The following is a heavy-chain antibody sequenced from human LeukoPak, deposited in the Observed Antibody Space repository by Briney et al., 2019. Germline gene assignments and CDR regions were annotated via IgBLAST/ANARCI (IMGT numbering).Heavy chain of an antibody. Sequence: SETLSLTCAVYGGSFSGYYWSWIRQPPGKGLEWIGEINHSGSTNYNPSLKSRVTISVDTSKNQFSLKLSSVTAADTAVYYCAATNYGDYARDWGQGTLVTVSS. CDR1: GGSFSGYY. CDR2: INHSGST. J-gene: IGHJ4*02. D-gene: IGHD4-17*01. CDR3: AATNYGDYARD. V-gene: IGHV4-34*01.